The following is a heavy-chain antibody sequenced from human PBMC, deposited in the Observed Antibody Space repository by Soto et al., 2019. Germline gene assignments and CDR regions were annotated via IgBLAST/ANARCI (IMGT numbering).Heavy chain of an antibody. Sequence: SETLSLTCSVSGGSMNGYYWSWIRQSPGKGLEWIGYIYDGDSANYNPSLISRLIISVDTSKNQFSLKLSSVTAADTAVYYCARDFTYYYDKQGNYGMDVWGQGTTVTVSS. CDR2: IYDGDSA. D-gene: IGHD3-22*01. J-gene: IGHJ6*02. CDR1: GGSMNGYY. CDR3: ARDFTYYYDKQGNYGMDV. V-gene: IGHV4-59*01.